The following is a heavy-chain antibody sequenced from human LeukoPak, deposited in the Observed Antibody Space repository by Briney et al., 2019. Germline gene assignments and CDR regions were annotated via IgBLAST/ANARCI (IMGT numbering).Heavy chain of an antibody. CDR3: ARQRGDYNYYFDY. J-gene: IGHJ4*02. Sequence: PGGSLRLSCAASGSTFSSYEMHWVRQAPGKGLECVSYIRSSGSIIYYADSVKGRFTISRDNAKNSLYLQMNSLRAEDTAVYYCARQRGDYNYYFDYWGQGTLVTVSS. CDR1: GSTFSSYE. D-gene: IGHD5-24*01. V-gene: IGHV3-48*03. CDR2: IRSSGSII.